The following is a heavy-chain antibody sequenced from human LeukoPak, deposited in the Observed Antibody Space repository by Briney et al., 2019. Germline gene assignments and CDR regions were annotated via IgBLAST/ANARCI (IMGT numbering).Heavy chain of an antibody. CDR1: GGSISSSSYY. CDR2: IYYSGST. Sequence: SETLSLTCTVSGGSISSSSYYWGWIRQPPGKGLEWIGSIYYSGSTYYNPSLKSRVTISVDTSKNQFSLKLSSVTAADTAVYYCARGFRSPYRGGSLAAAGGGNFDYWGQGTLVTVSS. D-gene: IGHD6-13*01. CDR3: ARGFRSPYRGGSLAAAGGGNFDY. V-gene: IGHV4-39*07. J-gene: IGHJ4*02.